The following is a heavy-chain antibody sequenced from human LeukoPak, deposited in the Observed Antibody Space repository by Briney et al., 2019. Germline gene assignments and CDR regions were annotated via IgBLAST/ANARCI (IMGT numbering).Heavy chain of an antibody. J-gene: IGHJ6*03. CDR3: AKVDRGVILYYYYMDV. CDR2: INHSGST. CDR1: GGSFSGYY. D-gene: IGHD3-10*01. Sequence: ETLRLTCAVYGGSFSGYYWSWIRQPPGKGLELMGEINHSGSTNYNPALKRRGTTSGGTSKNQFPLELGAATGADTAVYYGAKVDRGVILYYYYMDVWGKGATVTVSS. V-gene: IGHV4-34*01.